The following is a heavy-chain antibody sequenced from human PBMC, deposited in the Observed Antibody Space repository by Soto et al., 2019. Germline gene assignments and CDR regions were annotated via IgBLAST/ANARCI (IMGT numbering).Heavy chain of an antibody. CDR3: ARGWLRFVPNNFDY. Sequence: GGSLRLSCAASGFTFDIYAMSWVRQAPGKGLEWVSAMSAGGSSTYYADSVKGRFTISRDNSKNSLYLQMNSLRDEDTAVYYCARGWLRFVPNNFDYWGQGTLVTVSS. J-gene: IGHJ4*02. CDR1: GFTFDIYA. CDR2: MSAGGSST. V-gene: IGHV3-23*01. D-gene: IGHD5-12*01.